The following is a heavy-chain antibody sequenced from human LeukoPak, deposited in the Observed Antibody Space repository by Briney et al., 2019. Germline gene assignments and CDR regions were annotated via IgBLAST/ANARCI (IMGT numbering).Heavy chain of an antibody. CDR3: ARMGMTIGAS. CDR2: INPDGTYT. V-gene: IGHV3-74*01. J-gene: IGHJ5*02. Sequence: PGGSLRLSCAASGFTFSSYSMNWVRQGPGKGLVWVSRINPDGTYTNYAESVKGRFTISRDNAKNTLYLQMNSLRAEDTAVHYCARMGMTIGASWGQGTQVTASS. CDR1: GFTFSSYS. D-gene: IGHD1-26*01.